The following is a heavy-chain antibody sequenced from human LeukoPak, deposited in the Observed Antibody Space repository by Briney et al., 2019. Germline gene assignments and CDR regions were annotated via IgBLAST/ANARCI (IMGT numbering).Heavy chain of an antibody. J-gene: IGHJ3*02. CDR1: GYNFMTYG. Sequence: GASVKVSCKASGYNFMTYGISWVRQAPGQGLEWMGWISPYKGKTSYGQKFQGRFTMTTDTSTSTAYMDLTSLRSDDTAVYYCAVGTTAPKLGAFDIWGQGTMVTVSS. CDR2: ISPYKGKT. CDR3: AVGTTAPKLGAFDI. D-gene: IGHD4-17*01. V-gene: IGHV1-18*01.